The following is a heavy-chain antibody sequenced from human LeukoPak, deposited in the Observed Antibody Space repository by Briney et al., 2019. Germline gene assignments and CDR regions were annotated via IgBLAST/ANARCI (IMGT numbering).Heavy chain of an antibody. CDR1: GGSFSGYY. D-gene: IGHD1-26*01. V-gene: IGHV4-34*01. CDR3: ASLNPFSGRRSAFDI. CDR2: VNHSGTA. J-gene: IGHJ3*02. Sequence: SETLSLTCAVHGGSFSGYYWSWIRQPPGQGLEWIGEVNHSGTARYNPSLESRVTISVDTSKSQSSLNVYFVTAADTAVYYCASLNPFSGRRSAFDIWGQGAMVTVSS.